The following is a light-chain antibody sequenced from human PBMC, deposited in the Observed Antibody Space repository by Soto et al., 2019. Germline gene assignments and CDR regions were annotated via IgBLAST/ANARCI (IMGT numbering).Light chain of an antibody. CDR3: SSYTSSSTYV. CDR2: EVS. V-gene: IGLV2-14*01. CDR1: SSDVGGYNY. Sequence: QSVLTQPRSVSGSPGQSVTISCTGTSSDVGGYNYVSWYQQHPGKAPKLMIYEVSNRPSGVSNRFSGSKSGNTASLTISGLQAEDEADYYCSSYTSSSTYVFGTGTKV. J-gene: IGLJ1*01.